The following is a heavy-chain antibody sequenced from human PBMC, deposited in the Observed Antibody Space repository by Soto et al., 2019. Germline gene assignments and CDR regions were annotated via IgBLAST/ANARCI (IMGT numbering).Heavy chain of an antibody. V-gene: IGHV1-2*02. CDR3: ARLSSSSRGDWFDP. CDR1: GYPFTGYY. CDR2: INPNSGGT. Sequence: QVQLVQSGAEVKKPRDSVKVSCKASGYPFTGYYMHWVRQAPGQGLEWMGWINPNSGGTNYAQKVQGRVTMTRDTPSSTAYMERSRLISDDTAVYYCARLSSSSRGDWFDPWGQGTLVTVSS. J-gene: IGHJ5*02. D-gene: IGHD6-6*01.